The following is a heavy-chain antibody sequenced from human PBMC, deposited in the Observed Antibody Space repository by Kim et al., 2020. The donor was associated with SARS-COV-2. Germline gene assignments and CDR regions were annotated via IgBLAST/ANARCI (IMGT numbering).Heavy chain of an antibody. J-gene: IGHJ6*02. D-gene: IGHD3-10*01. V-gene: IGHV4-34*01. Sequence: SETLSLTCAVYGGSFSGYYWSWIRQPPGKGLEWIGEINHSGSTNYNPSLKSRVTISVDTSKNQFSLKLSSVTAADTAVYYCARGCRYGSGRYYNPLARCYGMDVWGQGTTVTVSS. CDR3: ARGCRYGSGRYYNPLARCYGMDV. CDR1: GGSFSGYY. CDR2: INHSGST.